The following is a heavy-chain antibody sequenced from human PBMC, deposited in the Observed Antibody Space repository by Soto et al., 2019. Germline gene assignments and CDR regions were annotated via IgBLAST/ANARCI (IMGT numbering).Heavy chain of an antibody. J-gene: IGHJ5*02. CDR1: GYTLTELS. V-gene: IGHV1-24*01. Sequence: ASVKVSCKVSGYTLTELSMHWVRQAPGKGLEWMGGFDPEDGETIYAQKFQGRVTMTEDTSTDTAYMELSSLRSEDTAVYYRATDVAGGNWFDPWGQGTLVTVSS. CDR3: ATDVAGGNWFDP. CDR2: FDPEDGET. D-gene: IGHD6-19*01.